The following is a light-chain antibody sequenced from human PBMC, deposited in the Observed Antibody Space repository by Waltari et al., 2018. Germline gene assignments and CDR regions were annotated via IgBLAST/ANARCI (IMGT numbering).Light chain of an antibody. Sequence: DIQMTQSPSSLSASVGDSVTITCRASQGISNSLAWFQQKPGKVPNLLIYSASTLESGVPSRFSGSGSGTDFTLTISSLQPEDVATYYCQKYNGDPPWTLGQGTKVEIK. CDR3: QKYNGDPPWT. V-gene: IGKV1-27*01. CDR1: QGISNS. J-gene: IGKJ1*01. CDR2: SAS.